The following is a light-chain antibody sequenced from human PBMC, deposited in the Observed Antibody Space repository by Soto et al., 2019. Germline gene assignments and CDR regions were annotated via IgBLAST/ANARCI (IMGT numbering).Light chain of an antibody. V-gene: IGLV1-40*01. Sequence: QSVLTQPPSVSGAPGQRASISCTGSTSNIGAPYDVHWYQHLPGTAPKLLIYGDNNRPSGAPDRFSGSKSGTSASLAITRLQAEDEADYYCQSYDISLHNYVFGTGTKVTVL. CDR2: GDN. CDR3: QSYDISLHNYV. J-gene: IGLJ1*01. CDR1: TSNIGAPYD.